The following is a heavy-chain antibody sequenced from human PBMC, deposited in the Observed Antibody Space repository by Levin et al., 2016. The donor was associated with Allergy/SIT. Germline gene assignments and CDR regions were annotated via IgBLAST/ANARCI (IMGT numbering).Heavy chain of an antibody. CDR2: ISYDGSNK. J-gene: IGHJ1*01. Sequence: VRQAPGKGLEWVAVISYDGSNKYYADSVKGRFTISRDNSKNTLYLQMNSLRAEDTAVYYCAKDIGLRFLECTYFQHWGQGTLVTVSS. CDR3: AKDIGLRFLECTYFQH. V-gene: IGHV3-30*18. D-gene: IGHD3-3*01.